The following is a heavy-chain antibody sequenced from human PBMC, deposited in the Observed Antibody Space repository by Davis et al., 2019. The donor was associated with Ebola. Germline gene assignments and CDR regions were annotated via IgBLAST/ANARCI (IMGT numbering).Heavy chain of an antibody. V-gene: IGHV5-51*01. Sequence: GESLKISCKGSGYSFTSYWIGWVRQMPGKGLEWMGIIYPGDSDTTYSPSFQGQVTISADKSISTAYLQWSSLKASDTAMYYCARRYSKPYWYFDLWGRGTLVTVSS. CDR1: GYSFTSYW. CDR2: IYPGDSDT. D-gene: IGHD3-16*02. J-gene: IGHJ2*01. CDR3: ARRYSKPYWYFDL.